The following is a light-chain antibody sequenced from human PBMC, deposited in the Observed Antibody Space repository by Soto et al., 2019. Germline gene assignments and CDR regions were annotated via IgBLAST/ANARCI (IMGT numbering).Light chain of an antibody. CDR1: QSVSSY. CDR3: QHRSNWPRT. Sequence: EIVLTQSPATLSLSPGERATLSCRASQSVSSYLAWYQQKPGQAPRLLMYDASTRATGIPARFSGSGSGTDFTLTISSLEPEDFAVYYCQHRSNWPRTFGQGTKLEIK. V-gene: IGKV3-11*01. J-gene: IGKJ2*01. CDR2: DAS.